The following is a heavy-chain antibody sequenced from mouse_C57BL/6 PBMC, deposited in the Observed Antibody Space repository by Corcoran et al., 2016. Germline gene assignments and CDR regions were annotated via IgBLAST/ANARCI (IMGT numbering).Heavy chain of an antibody. CDR3: ARGTAQATYYAMDY. CDR2: INPNNGGT. CDR1: GYTFTDYN. Sequence: EVQLQQSGPELVKPGASVKIPCKASGYTFTDYNMDWVKQSHGKSLEWIGDINPNNGGTIYNQKFKGKATLTVDKSSSTAYMELRSLTSEDTAVYYCARGTAQATYYAMDYWGQGTSVTVSS. D-gene: IGHD3-2*02. J-gene: IGHJ4*01. V-gene: IGHV1-18*01.